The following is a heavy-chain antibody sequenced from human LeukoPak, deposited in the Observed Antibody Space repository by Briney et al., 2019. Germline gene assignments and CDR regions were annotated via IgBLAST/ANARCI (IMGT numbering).Heavy chain of an antibody. CDR3: AKGATVGKEALDI. D-gene: IGHD1-14*01. J-gene: IGHJ3*02. CDR2: IIPMIGTA. V-gene: IGHV1-69*04. Sequence: SVKVSCKASGGIFSNHAVTWVRQAPGQGLEWMGRIIPMIGTAKYAQKFQGRVTFTADTSTNTAYMELSSLTSEDTALCFCAKGATVGKEALDIWGQGSLVTVSS. CDR1: GGIFSNHA.